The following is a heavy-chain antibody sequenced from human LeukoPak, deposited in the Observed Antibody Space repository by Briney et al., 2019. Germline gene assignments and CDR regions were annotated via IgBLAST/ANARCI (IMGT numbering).Heavy chain of an antibody. J-gene: IGHJ4*02. D-gene: IGHD5-12*01. V-gene: IGHV4-59*12. CDR2: IYYSGST. Sequence: SETLSLTCTVSGGSISSYYWSWIRQPPGKGPEWIGYIYYSGSTNYNPSLKSRVTISVDTSKNQFSLKLSSVTAADTAVYYCAASSTGSGYPYRSYYFDYWGQGTLVTVSS. CDR1: GGSISSYY. CDR3: AASSTGSGYPYRSYYFDY.